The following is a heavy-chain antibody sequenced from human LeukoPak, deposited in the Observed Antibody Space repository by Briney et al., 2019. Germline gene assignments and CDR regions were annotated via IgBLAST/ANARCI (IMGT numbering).Heavy chain of an antibody. J-gene: IGHJ6*03. CDR2: INPNSGGT. CDR3: ARDEDSSGWSHYYYYYMDV. Sequence: ASVKVSRKASGYTFTSYYMHWVRQAPEQGLEWMGRINPNSGGTNYAQKFQGRVTMTRDTSISTAYMELSRLRYDDTAVYYCARDEDSSGWSHYYYYYMDVWGKGTTVTVSS. V-gene: IGHV1-2*06. CDR1: GYTFTSYY. D-gene: IGHD6-19*01.